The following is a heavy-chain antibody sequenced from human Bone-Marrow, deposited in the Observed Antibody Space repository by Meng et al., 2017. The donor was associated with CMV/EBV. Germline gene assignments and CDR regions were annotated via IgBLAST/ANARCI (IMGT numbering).Heavy chain of an antibody. CDR2: IYISGST. J-gene: IGHJ4*02. V-gene: IGHV3-66*02. Sequence: GESLKISCAVSDLSVSTNYLTWVRQAPGKGLEWVSSIYISGSTYYADSVKGRFTISRDNSKNTLYLQMNSLRAEDTAVYYCAKSMAERGDYWGQGTLVTVSS. CDR1: DLSVSTNY. CDR3: AKSMAERGDY. D-gene: IGHD2/OR15-2a*01.